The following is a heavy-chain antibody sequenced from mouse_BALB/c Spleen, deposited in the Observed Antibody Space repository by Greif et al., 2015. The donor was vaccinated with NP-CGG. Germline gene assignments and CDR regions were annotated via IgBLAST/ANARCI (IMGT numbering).Heavy chain of an antibody. Sequence: EVKLVESGGGLVQPGGSRKLSCAASGFTFSSFGMHWVRQAPEKGLEWVAYISSGSSTIYYADTVRGRFTISRDNPKNTLFLQMTSLRSEDTAMYYCARFASLYYFDYWGQGTTLTVSS. CDR2: ISSGSSTI. J-gene: IGHJ2*01. CDR3: ARFASLYYFDY. CDR1: GFTFSSFG. V-gene: IGHV5-17*02.